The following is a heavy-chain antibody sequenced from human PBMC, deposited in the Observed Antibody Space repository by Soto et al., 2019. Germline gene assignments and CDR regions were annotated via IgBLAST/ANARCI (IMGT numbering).Heavy chain of an antibody. CDR2: TYYRSKWYN. CDR3: ASVVIAVANRAVDL. J-gene: IGHJ3*01. D-gene: IGHD6-19*01. CDR1: GDSVSSNSAD. V-gene: IGHV6-1*01. Sequence: SQTRSLTCAISGDSVSSNSADWTWIRQSPSRGLEWLGRTYYRSKWYNDYAVSVKSRITINPETSKNQCSLQVNSVTPEDTAVYYCASVVIAVANRAVDLWGEGTMVSVSS.